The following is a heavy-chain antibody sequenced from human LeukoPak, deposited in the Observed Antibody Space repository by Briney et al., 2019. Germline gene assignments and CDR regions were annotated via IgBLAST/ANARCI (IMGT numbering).Heavy chain of an antibody. V-gene: IGHV1-69*06. Sequence: SVKVSCKTSGGTFSSHAINWVRQAPGQGLEWMGGINPIFGTTNHAQKFQGRVTITADKSTSADYMELSSLRSEDTAVYYCARSSWFGEEGFDSWGQGTLVTVSS. CDR2: INPIFGTT. D-gene: IGHD3-10*01. CDR3: ARSSWFGEEGFDS. J-gene: IGHJ4*02. CDR1: GGTFSSHA.